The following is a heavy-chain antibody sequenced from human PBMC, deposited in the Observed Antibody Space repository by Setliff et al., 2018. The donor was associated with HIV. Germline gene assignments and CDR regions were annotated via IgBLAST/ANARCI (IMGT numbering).Heavy chain of an antibody. J-gene: IGHJ4*02. CDR1: SDSIRNGAYY. CDR3: ARGGTVSADFDS. V-gene: IGHV4-39*07. Sequence: ETLSLTCTVSSDSIRNGAYYWGWIRQPPGKGLEWIGSIYYSGSAYYNPSFKSRVTLSVDTSENQFSLRLSSVTAADTAVYFCARGGTVSADFDSWGQGTLVTVSS. D-gene: IGHD6-19*01. CDR2: IYYSGSA.